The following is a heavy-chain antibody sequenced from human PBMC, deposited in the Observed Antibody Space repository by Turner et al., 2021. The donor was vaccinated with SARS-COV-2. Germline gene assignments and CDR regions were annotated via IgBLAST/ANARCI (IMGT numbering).Heavy chain of an antibody. CDR2: IYSGGST. D-gene: IGHD3-10*01. Sequence: EVQLVVSGGGVAQPWGSLRLSCAASGLTVSSNYMSWVRRVPGKGLEWVSVIYSGGSTYYADSVKGRFTISRDNSKNTLYLQMTSLRAEDTAVDYCARFGGYRGDNDSWGQGTLVTVSS. CDR3: ARFGGYRGDNDS. CDR1: GLTVSSNY. J-gene: IGHJ4*02. V-gene: IGHV3-66*01.